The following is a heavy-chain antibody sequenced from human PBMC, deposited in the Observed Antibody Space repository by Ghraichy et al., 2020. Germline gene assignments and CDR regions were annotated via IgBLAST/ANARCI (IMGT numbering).Heavy chain of an antibody. CDR2: IYYNGST. J-gene: IGHJ3*02. CDR1: GGSISSYY. Sequence: SETLSLTCTVSGGSISSYYWSWIRQPPGKGLEWIGYIYYNGSTNYNPSLKSRVTITVDTSKNQCSLKLRSVTAADTAVYYCGRWVSWVLDPVWGDAFDIWDQGTMVTVSS. V-gene: IGHV4-59*01. CDR3: GRWVSWVLDPVWGDAFDI. D-gene: IGHD3-16*01.